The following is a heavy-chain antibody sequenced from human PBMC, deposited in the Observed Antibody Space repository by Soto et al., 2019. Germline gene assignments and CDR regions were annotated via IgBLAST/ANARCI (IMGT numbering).Heavy chain of an antibody. D-gene: IGHD3-16*01. V-gene: IGHV1-3*01. CDR1: RYTFSSYA. CDR3: ARGGAEIHYFDY. CDR2: INGGKGNT. J-gene: IGHJ4*02. Sequence: ASVKVSCKASRYTFSSYAIHWLRQAPGQRLEWMGWINGGKGNTKYSQKFQGRVTIARDTSASTAYMEMNSLGSEDTAVYYCARGGAEIHYFDYWGQGTLVTVSS.